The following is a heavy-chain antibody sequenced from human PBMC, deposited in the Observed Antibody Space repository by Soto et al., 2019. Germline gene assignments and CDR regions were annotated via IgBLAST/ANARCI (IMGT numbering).Heavy chain of an antibody. CDR1: GLTFRSYW. CDR2: INTDGSVA. Sequence: EVQLVESGGGLVQPGESLRLSCAASGLTFRSYWMHWVRQAPGKGLVWVSRINTDGSVAMYVDSMKGRFPISRDNAKNTLILTMNSMRAEDTTVYYCMRYMQQWRLNSWCQGTLVTFSS. CDR3: MRYMQQWRLNS. J-gene: IGHJ4*02. V-gene: IGHV3-74*03. D-gene: IGHD6-19*01.